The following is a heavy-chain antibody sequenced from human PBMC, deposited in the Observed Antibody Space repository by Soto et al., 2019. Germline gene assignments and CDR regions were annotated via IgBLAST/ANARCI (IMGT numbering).Heavy chain of an antibody. D-gene: IGHD1-1*01. J-gene: IGHJ5*02. CDR1: GYTLTELS. CDR2: FDPEDGET. CDR3: ATFRPGTTGTYNWFDP. Sequence: ASVKVSCKVSGYTLTELSMHWVRQAPGKGLEWMGGFDPEDGETIYAQKFQGRVTMTEDTSTDTAYMELSSLRSEDTAVYYCATFRPGTTGTYNWFDPWGQGTLVTVSS. V-gene: IGHV1-24*01.